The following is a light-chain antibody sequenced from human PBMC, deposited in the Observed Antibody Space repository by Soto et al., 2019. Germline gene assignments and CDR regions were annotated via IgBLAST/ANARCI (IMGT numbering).Light chain of an antibody. J-gene: IGKJ3*01. CDR2: GAS. Sequence: DIQMTQSPSSLSASVGARVSITCQASQDIRTSLSWFQHKPGRAPKLLIYGASYLETGVPSRFRGRGCVTDFTFTITSLQPDDIATYYCQHYNNLPPFTFGPGTIVDIK. V-gene: IGKV1-33*01. CDR1: QDIRTS. CDR3: QHYNNLPPFT.